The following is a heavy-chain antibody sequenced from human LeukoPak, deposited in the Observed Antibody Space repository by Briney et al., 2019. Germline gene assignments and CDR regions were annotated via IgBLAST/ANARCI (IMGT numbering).Heavy chain of an antibody. Sequence: PSQTLSLTCTVAGGSISSGGYYWGGLRQPPGKGLEWIGSIYYSGSTYYNPSLKSRVTISVATSKNQFSLKLSSVTAADTAVYYCTTHFTWGATGGFDYWGQGTLVTVSS. CDR3: TTHFTWGATGGFDY. CDR1: GGSISSGGYY. J-gene: IGHJ4*02. CDR2: IYYSGST. D-gene: IGHD1-26*01. V-gene: IGHV4-39*07.